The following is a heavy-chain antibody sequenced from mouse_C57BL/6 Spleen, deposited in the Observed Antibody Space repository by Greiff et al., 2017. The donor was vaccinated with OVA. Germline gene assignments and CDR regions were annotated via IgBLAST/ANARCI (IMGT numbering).Heavy chain of an antibody. CDR3: TGGSSFYAMDY. D-gene: IGHD1-1*01. J-gene: IGHJ4*01. Sequence: EVQLQQSGAELVRPGASVKLSCTASGFNITDDYMHWVKQRPEQGLEWIGWINPENGDTEYASKFQGKATITADTSSNTAYLQLSSLTSEDTAVYYCTGGSSFYAMDYWGKGTSVTVSS. V-gene: IGHV14-4*01. CDR2: INPENGDT. CDR1: GFNITDDY.